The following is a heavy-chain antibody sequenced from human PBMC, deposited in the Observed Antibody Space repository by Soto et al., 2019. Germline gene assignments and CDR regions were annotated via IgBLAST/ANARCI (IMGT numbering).Heavy chain of an antibody. CDR3: ARQRTSVVTQAYFDV. CDR2: IYYSGST. D-gene: IGHD2-21*02. CDR1: GESISSRSYY. J-gene: IGHJ4*02. Sequence: SETLSLTCTVTGESISSRSYYWGWIRQPPGKGLEWIGSIYYSGSTYNNPSLRSRVSMSIDTSKDQFSLKLKSVTAADTALYFCARQRTSVVTQAYFDVWGTGSLVTVSS. V-gene: IGHV4-39*01.